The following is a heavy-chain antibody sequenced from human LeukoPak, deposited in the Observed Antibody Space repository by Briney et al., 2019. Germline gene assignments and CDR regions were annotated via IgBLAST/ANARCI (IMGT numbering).Heavy chain of an antibody. CDR1: GFSISSNY. Sequence: GGSLRLSRAASGFSISSNYMGWVRQAPGKGLGWVSGINWYGDSTDYADSVKGRFPISRDNAKNSLYLQMHSLRAEDTASYYCARDLRVVITGSFDSWGQGTLVTVSS. J-gene: IGHJ4*02. D-gene: IGHD3-22*01. V-gene: IGHV3-20*04. CDR3: ARDLRVVITGSFDS. CDR2: INWYGDST.